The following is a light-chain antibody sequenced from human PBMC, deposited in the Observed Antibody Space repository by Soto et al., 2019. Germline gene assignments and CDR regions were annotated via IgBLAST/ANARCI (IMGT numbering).Light chain of an antibody. CDR2: DAS. CDR1: QDISNY. CDR3: QQYDNLPPVYT. V-gene: IGKV1-33*01. Sequence: DIQMTQSPSSLSASVGDRVTITCQASQDISNYLNWYQQKPGKAPKLLIYDASNLETGVPSRFSGSGSGTDFTFTISSLQPEDIATYYCQQYDNLPPVYTFGQGTKLETK. J-gene: IGKJ2*01.